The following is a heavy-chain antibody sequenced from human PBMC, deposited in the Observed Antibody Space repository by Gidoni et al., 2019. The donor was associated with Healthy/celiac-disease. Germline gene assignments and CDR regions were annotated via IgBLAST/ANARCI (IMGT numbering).Heavy chain of an antibody. D-gene: IGHD2-15*01. CDR3: AREGLRGATYGWFDP. J-gene: IGHJ5*02. CDR2: IYYSGST. V-gene: IGHV4-59*01. Sequence: QVQLQESGPGLVKPSETLSLTCTVSGGSISSYYWSWIRQPPGKGLEWIGYIYYSGSTNYNPSLKSRVTISVDTSKNQFSLKLSSVTAADTAVYYCAREGLRGATYGWFDPWGQGTLVTVSS. CDR1: GGSISSYY.